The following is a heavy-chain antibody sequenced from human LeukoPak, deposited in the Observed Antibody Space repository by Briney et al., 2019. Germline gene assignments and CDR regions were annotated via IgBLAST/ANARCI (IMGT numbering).Heavy chain of an antibody. CDR3: ARPKSAYSSSWSMMNYYYYYMDV. CDR2: ISGSGGST. J-gene: IGHJ6*03. Sequence: GSLRLSCVASGFTFSSYAMSWVRQAPGKGLEWVSAISGSGGSTYYADSVKGRFTISRDNAKNSLYLQMNSLRAEDTAVYYCARPKSAYSSSWSMMNYYYYYMDVWGKGTTVTVSS. D-gene: IGHD6-13*01. V-gene: IGHV3-23*01. CDR1: GFTFSSYA.